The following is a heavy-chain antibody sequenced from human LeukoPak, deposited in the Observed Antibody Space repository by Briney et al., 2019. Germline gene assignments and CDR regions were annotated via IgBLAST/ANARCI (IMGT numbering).Heavy chain of an antibody. D-gene: IGHD6-25*01. Sequence: PSETLSLTCTVSGGSISSYYWSWIRQPPGKGLEWIGYIYYSGSTNYNPSLKSRVTISVDTSKNQCSLKLSSVTAADTAVYYCARDPWGSDDAFDIWGQGTMVTVSS. CDR1: GGSISSYY. J-gene: IGHJ3*02. CDR2: IYYSGST. V-gene: IGHV4-59*01. CDR3: ARDPWGSDDAFDI.